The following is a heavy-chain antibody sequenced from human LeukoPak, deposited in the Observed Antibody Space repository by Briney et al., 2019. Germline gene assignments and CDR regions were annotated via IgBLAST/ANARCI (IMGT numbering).Heavy chain of an antibody. J-gene: IGHJ2*01. V-gene: IGHV4-39*01. Sequence: SETLSLTCTVSGGSISSSSYYSGWIRQPPGKGLEWIGSIYYSGSTYYNPSLKSRVTISVDTSKNQFSLKLSSVTAADTAVYYCARHDPYDSSGYRLGWYFDLWGRGTLVTVSS. CDR1: GGSISSSSYY. D-gene: IGHD3-22*01. CDR2: IYYSGST. CDR3: ARHDPYDSSGYRLGWYFDL.